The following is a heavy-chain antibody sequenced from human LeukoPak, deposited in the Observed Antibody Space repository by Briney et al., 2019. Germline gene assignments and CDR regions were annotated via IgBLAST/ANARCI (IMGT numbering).Heavy chain of an antibody. D-gene: IGHD5-24*01. Sequence: GGPLRLSCAASGFTFSDYSMNWVRQAPGKGLEWVSYIGIDSGSTNYADSVKGRFTISGDKAKNSLYLQMNSLRVEDTAVYYCARDYKYAFDNWGQGTLVTVSS. J-gene: IGHJ4*02. CDR2: IGIDSGST. CDR3: ARDYKYAFDN. V-gene: IGHV3-48*01. CDR1: GFTFSDYS.